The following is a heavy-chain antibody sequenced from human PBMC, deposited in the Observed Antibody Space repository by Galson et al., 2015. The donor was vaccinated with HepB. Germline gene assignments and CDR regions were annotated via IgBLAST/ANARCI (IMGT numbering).Heavy chain of an antibody. Sequence: PALVKPTQTLTLTCTFSGFSLNTNGVNVGWVRQPPGKAPEWLGLIYWDDEKRYSPSLRNRLTITKDTSKNQVVLRMTNMAPVDTAKYFCVHRRRNSDGPTMGFEDYWGQGTLVIISS. V-gene: IGHV2-5*02. J-gene: IGHJ4*02. CDR2: IYWDDEK. CDR3: VHRRRNSDGPTMGFEDY. D-gene: IGHD2-15*01. CDR1: GFSLNTNGVN.